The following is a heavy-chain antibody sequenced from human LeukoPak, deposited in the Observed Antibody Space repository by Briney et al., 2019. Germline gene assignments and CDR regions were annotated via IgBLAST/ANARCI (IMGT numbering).Heavy chain of an antibody. J-gene: IGHJ3*01. CDR2: ISGSGASI. CDR1: GFTFSNYG. Sequence: GGSLRLSCGASGFTFSNYGMSWVRQAPGKGLEWVSGISGSGASIYYAESAKGRFTISRDNSKNSLYLQMNSLRAEDTAVYYCTKDDPSTTRYTYGLFYASDLRGQRTMVTVSA. D-gene: IGHD5-18*01. CDR3: TKDDPSTTRYTYGLFYASDL. V-gene: IGHV3-23*01.